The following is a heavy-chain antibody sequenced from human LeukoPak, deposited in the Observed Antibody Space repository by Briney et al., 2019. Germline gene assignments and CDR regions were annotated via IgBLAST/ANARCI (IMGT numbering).Heavy chain of an antibody. CDR2: FDPEDGET. CDR3: ARAVGARRATSGDY. Sequence: ASVKVSCKVSGYTLTELSMHWVRQAPGKGLEWMGGFDPEDGETIYAQKFQGRVTITADESTSTTYMELSSLRSEDTAVYYCARAVGARRATSGDYWGQGTLATVSS. CDR1: GYTLTELS. V-gene: IGHV1-24*01. D-gene: IGHD5-12*01. J-gene: IGHJ4*02.